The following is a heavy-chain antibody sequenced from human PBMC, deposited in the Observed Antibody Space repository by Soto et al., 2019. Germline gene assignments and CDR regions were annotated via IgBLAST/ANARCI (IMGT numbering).Heavy chain of an antibody. Sequence: GESLTVSCKGSGYSFTSYWIRWVRQMPGKGVGWMGIIYPGDADTRYRPSLQGQVTISGDKSISFAYLQWSSLKASDTAMYYFASFGLTYYYNWSGYIFAYWGPAIQVT. CDR1: GYSFTSYW. CDR2: IYPGDADT. CDR3: ASFGLTYYYNWSGYIFAY. V-gene: IGHV5-51*01. D-gene: IGHD3-22*01. J-gene: IGHJ4*01.